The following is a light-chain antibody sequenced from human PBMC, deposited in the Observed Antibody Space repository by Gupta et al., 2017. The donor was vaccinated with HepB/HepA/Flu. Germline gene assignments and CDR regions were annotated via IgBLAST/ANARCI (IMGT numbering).Light chain of an antibody. V-gene: IGKV3-15*01. Sequence: LSXXPVERATLSCWASHSVGSDLAWYQQKPGQAPRLLIHRTSARAAGIPDRFSGSGSGTEFTLTITSVQSEDAAVYYCQQYNNWRTFGQGTKLEI. CDR3: QQYNNWRT. CDR2: RTS. CDR1: HSVGSD. J-gene: IGKJ1*01.